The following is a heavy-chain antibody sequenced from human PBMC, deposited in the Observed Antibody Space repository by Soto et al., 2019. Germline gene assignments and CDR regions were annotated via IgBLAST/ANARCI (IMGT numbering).Heavy chain of an antibody. J-gene: IGHJ3*02. D-gene: IGHD5-18*01. V-gene: IGHV3-66*01. CDR3: ARSGYSYGDDACDI. Sequence: EVQLVESGGGLVQPGGSLRLSCVASGFTVSSNYMNWDRQAPGKGLEWVSIIYSGGSTIYADSVKGRFTISRDNSKNTLYLQMNSMRAEDTAVYYCARSGYSYGDDACDIWGQGTMVTVSS. CDR1: GFTVSSNY. CDR2: IYSGGST.